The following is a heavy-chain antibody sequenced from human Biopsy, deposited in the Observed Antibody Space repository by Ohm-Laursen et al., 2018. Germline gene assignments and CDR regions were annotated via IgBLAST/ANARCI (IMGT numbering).Heavy chain of an antibody. J-gene: IGHJ5*02. CDR3: ARDYDTSGYYYVS. V-gene: IGHV4-59*08. D-gene: IGHD3-22*01. CDR1: GGDINNYY. CDR2: IFYRGNT. Sequence: SETLSLTCTVSGGDINNYYWSWIRQPAGQGLEWIGSIFYRGNTHYKPSLKSRLNISVDTSKNQFSLKLNSVTAADTAVYYCARDYDTSGYYYVSWGQGTLVTVSS.